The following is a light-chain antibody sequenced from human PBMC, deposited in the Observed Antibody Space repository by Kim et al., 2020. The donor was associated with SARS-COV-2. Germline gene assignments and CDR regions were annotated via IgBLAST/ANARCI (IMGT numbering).Light chain of an antibody. CDR2: AAA. CDR3: QQSYSSTFT. Sequence: GFVVDRIHITCRTSQSISSYSTWSQKKPGKAPKLLTYAAASLQRGVPSRLSGSGFGTDFTLTISSLPPEDFATYYCQQSYSSTFTFGQGTRLGI. J-gene: IGKJ5*01. CDR1: QSISSY. V-gene: IGKV1-39*01.